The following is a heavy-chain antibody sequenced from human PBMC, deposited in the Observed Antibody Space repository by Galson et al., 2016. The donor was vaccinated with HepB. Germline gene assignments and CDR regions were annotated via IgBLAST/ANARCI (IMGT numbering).Heavy chain of an antibody. Sequence: SLRLSCAATGFTFSKAWMSWVRQAPGKGLEWVATINPDGNEKAYVDSVKGRFTMSRDNAKDSLHLQMNSLRAEDTGVYYCVTSQGYWGQGTLVTVSS. CDR1: GFTFSKAW. CDR2: INPDGNEK. V-gene: IGHV3-7*03. CDR3: VTSQGY. J-gene: IGHJ4*02.